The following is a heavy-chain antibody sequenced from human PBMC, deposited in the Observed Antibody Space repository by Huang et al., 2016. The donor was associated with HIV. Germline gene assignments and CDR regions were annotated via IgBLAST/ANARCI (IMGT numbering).Heavy chain of an antibody. V-gene: IGHV3-7*01. J-gene: IGHJ6*02. CDR3: VTKASAMDV. D-gene: IGHD2-8*01. CDR2: IRQDGSEK. Sequence: LVESGGGLVQPGGSLRLSCGGSTVTFIAYWLTGLRQPPGRGLEWVASIRQDGSEKLYLDSVKGRFNISRDNGKKLLFLDMTRLQVDDTATYFCVTKASAMDVWGQGTTVIVSS. CDR1: TVTFIAYW.